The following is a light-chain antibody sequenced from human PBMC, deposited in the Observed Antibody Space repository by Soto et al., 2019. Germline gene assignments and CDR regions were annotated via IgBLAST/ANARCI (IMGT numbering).Light chain of an antibody. Sequence: DIQLTQSPSFLSASVGARVTITCRASQSISSWLAWYQQKPGKAPKLLIYDASSLESGVPSRFSGSGSGTEFTLTISSLQPDDFATYYCQQYNSYSFGQGTKVDIK. J-gene: IGKJ1*01. CDR1: QSISSW. V-gene: IGKV1-5*01. CDR3: QQYNSYS. CDR2: DAS.